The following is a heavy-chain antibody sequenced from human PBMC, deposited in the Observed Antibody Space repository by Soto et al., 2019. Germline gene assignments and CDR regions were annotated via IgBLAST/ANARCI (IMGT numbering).Heavy chain of an antibody. CDR2: ISYDGSNK. CDR1: GFTFSSYG. Sequence: QVQLVESGGGVVQPGRSLRLSCAASGFTFSSYGMHWVRQAPGKGLEWVAVISYDGSNKYYADSVKGRFTISRDNSKNTLYPQKNRLRAEDKAVYYCSKEPSPSCYPLQYGMEVWGQGNTVTVSS. J-gene: IGHJ6*02. V-gene: IGHV3-30*18. D-gene: IGHD5-12*01. CDR3: SKEPSPSCYPLQYGMEV.